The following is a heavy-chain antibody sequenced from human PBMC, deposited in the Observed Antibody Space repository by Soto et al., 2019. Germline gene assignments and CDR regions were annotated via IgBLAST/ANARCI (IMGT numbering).Heavy chain of an antibody. CDR3: ARDWDRITIFGVAPGPFDI. V-gene: IGHV1-46*01. CDR2: INPSGGST. D-gene: IGHD3-3*01. Sequence: GASVKVSCKASGYTFTSYYMHWVRQAPGQGLEWMGIINPSGGSTSYAQKFQGRVTMTRDTSTSTVYMELSSLRSEDTAVYYCARDWDRITIFGVAPGPFDIWGQGTMGTASS. CDR1: GYTFTSYY. J-gene: IGHJ3*02.